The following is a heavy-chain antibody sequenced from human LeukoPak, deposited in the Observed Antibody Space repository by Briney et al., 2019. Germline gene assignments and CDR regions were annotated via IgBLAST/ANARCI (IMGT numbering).Heavy chain of an antibody. CDR1: GFTFSTYS. Sequence: GGSLRLSCAASGFTFSTYSMNWVRRAPGKGLEWVSSISSSTNYIYYAASVKGRFTISRDNAKKSLYLQMNSLRAEDTAVYYCARDRGGPGRAGYFVDWGQGTQVTVSS. V-gene: IGHV3-21*01. CDR3: ARDRGGPGRAGYFVD. D-gene: IGHD5-24*01. CDR2: ISSSTNYI. J-gene: IGHJ4*02.